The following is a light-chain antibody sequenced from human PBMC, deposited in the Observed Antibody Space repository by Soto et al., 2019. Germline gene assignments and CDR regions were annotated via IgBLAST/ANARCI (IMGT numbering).Light chain of an antibody. CDR2: QDA. V-gene: IGLV3-1*01. J-gene: IGLJ2*01. CDR3: QAWHSTTPVV. CDR1: KLGDTY. Sequence: SYELTQPPSVSVSPGQTASITCSGDKLGDTYSCWYQQKPSQSPVLVIYQDAKRPSGIPERFSGSNSGNTATLTISGTQAMDEADYYCQAWHSTTPVVFGGGTQLTVL.